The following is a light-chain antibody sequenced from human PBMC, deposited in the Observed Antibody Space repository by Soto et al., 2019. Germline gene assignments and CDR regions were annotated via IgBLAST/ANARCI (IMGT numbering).Light chain of an antibody. Sequence: QSVLTQPASVSGSPGQSITISCTGTISDIGGYNFISWYQHHPGKAPKLLIYDVNNRPSGISYRVSGSKSCNTASLTISGLQAEDEADYYCASYTRTTTLVFGGGTKLTVL. CDR1: ISDIGGYNF. J-gene: IGLJ2*01. CDR2: DVN. CDR3: ASYTRTTTLV. V-gene: IGLV2-14*01.